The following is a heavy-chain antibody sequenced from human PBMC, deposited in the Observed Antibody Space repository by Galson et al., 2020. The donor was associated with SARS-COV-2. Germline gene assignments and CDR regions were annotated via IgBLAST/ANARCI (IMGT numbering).Heavy chain of an antibody. V-gene: IGHV1-46*01. CDR3: ARDPTVATVTTFDYYYGMDV. Sequence: ASVKVSCKASGYTFTSYYMHWVRQAPGQGLEWMGIINPSGGSTSYAQKFQGRVTMTRDTSTSTVYMELSSLRSEDTAVYYCARDPTVATVTTFDYYYGMDVWGKGTTVTVSS. D-gene: IGHD4-4*01. CDR2: INPSGGST. J-gene: IGHJ6*04. CDR1: GYTFTSYY.